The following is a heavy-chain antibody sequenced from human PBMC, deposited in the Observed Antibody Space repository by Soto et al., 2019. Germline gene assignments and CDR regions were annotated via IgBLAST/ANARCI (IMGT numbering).Heavy chain of an antibody. Sequence: EVQLLESGGGLVQPGGSLRLSCAASGFTFSSYAMSWVRQAPGKGLEWVSAISGSGGSTYYADSVKGRFTISRDNSQNTLYLQMNSLRAEDTAVYYCISVPAAMPYYYYYGMDVWGQGTTVTVSS. CDR3: ISVPAAMPYYYYYGMDV. V-gene: IGHV3-23*01. D-gene: IGHD2-2*01. CDR2: ISGSGGST. CDR1: GFTFSSYA. J-gene: IGHJ6*02.